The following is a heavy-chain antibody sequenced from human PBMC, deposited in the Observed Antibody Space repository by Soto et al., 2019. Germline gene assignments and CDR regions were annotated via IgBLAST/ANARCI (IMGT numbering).Heavy chain of an antibody. CDR2: ISYDGSNK. CDR3: AKGRISGSYTFDY. Sequence: GGSLRLSCAASGFTFSSYGMHWVRQAPGKGLEWVAVISYDGSNKYYADSVKGRFTISRDNTKNTLYLQMNSLRAEDTAVYYCAKGRISGSYTFDYWGQGTLVTVSS. V-gene: IGHV3-30*18. CDR1: GFTFSSYG. J-gene: IGHJ4*02. D-gene: IGHD1-26*01.